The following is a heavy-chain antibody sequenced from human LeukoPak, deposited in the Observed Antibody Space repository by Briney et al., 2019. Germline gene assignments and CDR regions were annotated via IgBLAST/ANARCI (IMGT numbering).Heavy chain of an antibody. V-gene: IGHV3-7*01. CDR2: IKEDGSEK. Sequence: PGGSLRLSCAASGFNFSTYWMTWVRQVPGKGLEWVANIKEDGSEKYYVDSVKGRFTISRDNAKNSLYLQMNSLRAEDTAVYYCAREYSSGWYNDYWGQGTLVTVSS. CDR1: GFNFSTYW. CDR3: AREYSSGWYNDY. J-gene: IGHJ4*02. D-gene: IGHD6-19*01.